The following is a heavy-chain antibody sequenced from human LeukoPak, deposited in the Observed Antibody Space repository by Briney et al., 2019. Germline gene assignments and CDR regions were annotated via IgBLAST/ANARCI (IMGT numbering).Heavy chain of an antibody. V-gene: IGHV3-23*01. Sequence: PGGSLRLSCEASGFTFGSHAMYWVRQAPGKGLEWVAGIFGSGGSPHYADSVKGRFTISRDNSRNTVYLQINSLRAEDTAVYYCGKTTVGYSSGQKPAWPVDYWGQGTTVTVSS. D-gene: IGHD5-18*01. J-gene: IGHJ4*03. CDR1: GFTFGSHA. CDR3: GKTTVGYSSGQKPAWPVDY. CDR2: IFGSGGSP.